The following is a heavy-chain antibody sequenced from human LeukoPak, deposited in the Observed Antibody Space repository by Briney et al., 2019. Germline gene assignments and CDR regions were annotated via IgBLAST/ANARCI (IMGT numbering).Heavy chain of an antibody. V-gene: IGHV1-2*02. CDR1: GYTFTGYY. J-gene: IGHJ4*02. CDR3: ARTFLLVPYYFDY. CDR2: INPNSGGT. D-gene: IGHD1-26*01. Sequence: GASVKVSCKASGYTFTGYYMHWVRQAPGQGLEWMGWINPNSGGTNYAQKFQGRVTMTRDTSISTAYMELSRLRSDDTAVYYCARTFLLVPYYFDYWGQGTLVTVSS.